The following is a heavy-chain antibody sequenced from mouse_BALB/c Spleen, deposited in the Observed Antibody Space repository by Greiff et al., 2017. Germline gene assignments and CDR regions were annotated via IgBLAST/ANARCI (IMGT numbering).Heavy chain of an antibody. V-gene: IGHV3-2*02. CDR3: AREGDGNYPLAWFAY. CDR2: ISYSGST. Sequence: EVQLVESGPGLVKPSQSLSLTCTVTGYSITSDYAWNWIRQFPGNKLEWMGYISYSGSTSYNPSLKSRISITRDTSKNQFFLQLNSVTTEDTATYYCAREGDGNYPLAWFAYWGQGTLVTVSA. CDR1: GYSITSDYA. D-gene: IGHD2-1*01. J-gene: IGHJ3*01.